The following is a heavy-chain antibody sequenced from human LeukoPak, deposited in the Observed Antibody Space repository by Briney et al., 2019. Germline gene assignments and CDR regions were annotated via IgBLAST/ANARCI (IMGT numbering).Heavy chain of an antibody. J-gene: IGHJ5*02. CDR2: FDPEGGET. Sequence: ASVKVSCKVSGYTLTELSMHWVRQAPGKGLEWMGGFDPEGGETIYAQKFQGRVTMTRDTSISTAYMELSRLRSDDTAVYYCARADVLMVYAINHWFDPWGQGTLVTVSS. CDR3: ARADVLMVYAINHWFDP. CDR1: GYTLTELS. D-gene: IGHD2-8*01. V-gene: IGHV1-24*01.